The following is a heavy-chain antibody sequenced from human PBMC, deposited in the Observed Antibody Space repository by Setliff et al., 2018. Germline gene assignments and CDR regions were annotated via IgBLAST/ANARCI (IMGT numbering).Heavy chain of an antibody. CDR1: GVSIANTASY. J-gene: IGHJ3*02. D-gene: IGHD3-10*01. V-gene: IGHV4-61*09. CDR2: VYVGGNT. Sequence: PSETLSLTCNVSGVSIANTASYWSWIRQPAGKTLEWIGQVYVGGNTYYNPSLKSRVTISVDTSKNQFSLKLSSVTAADTAVYYCASSADPAGGYGSEDDAFDIWGQGTMVTVSS. CDR3: ASSADPAGGYGSEDDAFDI.